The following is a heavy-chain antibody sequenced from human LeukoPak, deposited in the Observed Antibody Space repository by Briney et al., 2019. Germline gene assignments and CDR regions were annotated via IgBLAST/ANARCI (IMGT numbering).Heavy chain of an antibody. Sequence: PSETLSLTCAVYGGSFSGYYWSWIRQPPGKGLEWIGEINHSGSTNYNPSLKSRVTISVDTSKNQFSLKLSSVTAADTAVYYCARGVWRGGYSSGWYPRSWYFDLWGRGTLVTVSS. CDR1: GGSFSGYY. CDR2: INHSGST. D-gene: IGHD6-13*01. J-gene: IGHJ2*01. CDR3: ARGVWRGGYSSGWYPRSWYFDL. V-gene: IGHV4-34*01.